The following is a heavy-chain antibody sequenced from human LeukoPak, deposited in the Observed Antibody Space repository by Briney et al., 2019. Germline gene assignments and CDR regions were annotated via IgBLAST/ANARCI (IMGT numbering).Heavy chain of an antibody. CDR1: GYSFSSNW. CDR2: IYPGDSET. CDR3: ARGHHVVVATATWASDAFDL. V-gene: IGHV5-51*01. D-gene: IGHD2-21*02. Sequence: GESLKISCKGSGYSFSSNWIGWVRQMPGKGLEWMGIIYPGDSETRYSPSFQGQVTISADKSISTAYLQWSSLKASDTAMYYCARGHHVVVATATWASDAFDLWGQGTMVTVSS. J-gene: IGHJ3*01.